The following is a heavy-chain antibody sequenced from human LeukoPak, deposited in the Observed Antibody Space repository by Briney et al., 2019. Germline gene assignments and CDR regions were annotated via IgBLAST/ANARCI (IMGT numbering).Heavy chain of an antibody. CDR3: ARGRVYGGNPGGY. D-gene: IGHD4-23*01. CDR1: GFTFSSYW. CDR2: IKQGGSEK. V-gene: IGHV3-7*01. J-gene: IGHJ4*02. Sequence: PGGSLRLSCAASGFTFSSYWMSWVRQAPGKGLEWVANIKQGGSEKYYVDSVKGRFTISRDNAKNSLYLQMNSLRAEDTAVYYCARGRVYGGNPGGYWGQGTLVTVSS.